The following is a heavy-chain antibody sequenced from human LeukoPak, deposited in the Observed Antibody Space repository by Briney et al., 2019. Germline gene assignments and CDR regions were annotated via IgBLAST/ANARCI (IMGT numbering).Heavy chain of an antibody. V-gene: IGHV4-38-2*02. CDR2: IYHSGST. J-gene: IGHJ4*02. CDR3: ARDGSGY. CDR1: GYSISSGYY. D-gene: IGHD3-3*01. Sequence: LETLSLTCTVSGYSISSGYYWGWIRQPPGKGLEWIGSIYHSGSTYYNPSLKSRVTISVDTSKNQFSLTLSSVTAADTAVYYCARDGSGYWGQGTLVTVSS.